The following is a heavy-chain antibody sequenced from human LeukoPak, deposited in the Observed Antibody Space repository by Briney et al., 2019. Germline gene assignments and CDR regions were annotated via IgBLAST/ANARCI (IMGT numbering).Heavy chain of an antibody. CDR1: GYTFTGYY. CDR3: ARDLKRGYSSGRYSWGTGSSNDY. Sequence: ASVTVSCKASGYTFTGYYMHWVRQAPGQGLEWMGWINPNNGNTNYAQQKLQGRVTMTTDTSTSTAYMELRSLRSDDTAVYYCARDLKRGYSSGRYSWGTGSSNDYWGQGTLVTVSS. J-gene: IGHJ4*02. CDR2: INPNNGNT. V-gene: IGHV1-18*04. D-gene: IGHD6-19*01.